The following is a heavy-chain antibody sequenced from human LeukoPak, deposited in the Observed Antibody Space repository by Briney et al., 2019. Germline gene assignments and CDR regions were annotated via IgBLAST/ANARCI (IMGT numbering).Heavy chain of an antibody. Sequence: PGGSLRLSCAASGFTVSSNYMSWVRQAPGKGLEWVSVIYSGGSTYYADSVKGRFTISRDNSKNTLYLQTNSLRAEDTAVYHCARDSYGSGIFGYWGQGTLVTVSS. CDR1: GFTVSSNY. CDR2: IYSGGST. CDR3: ARDSYGSGIFGY. D-gene: IGHD3-10*01. V-gene: IGHV3-53*01. J-gene: IGHJ4*02.